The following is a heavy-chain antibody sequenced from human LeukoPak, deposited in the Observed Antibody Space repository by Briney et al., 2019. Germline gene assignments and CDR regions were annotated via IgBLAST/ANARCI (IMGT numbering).Heavy chain of an antibody. D-gene: IGHD4-17*01. J-gene: IGHJ4*02. CDR3: AARSMTTVTGFDY. Sequence: SETLSLTCAVYGGSFSGYYWSWIRQPPGKGLEWIGEINHSGSTNYNPSLKSRVTISVDTSKNQFSLKLSSVTAADTAVYYCAARSMTTVTGFDYWGQGTLVTVSS. V-gene: IGHV4-34*01. CDR1: GGSFSGYY. CDR2: INHSGST.